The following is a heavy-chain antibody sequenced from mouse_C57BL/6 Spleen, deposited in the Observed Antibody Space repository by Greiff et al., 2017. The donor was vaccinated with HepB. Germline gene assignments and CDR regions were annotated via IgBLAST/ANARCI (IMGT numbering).Heavy chain of an antibody. D-gene: IGHD1-1*01. CDR1: GYTFTSYW. V-gene: IGHV1-55*01. Sequence: QVQLKQPGAELVKPGASVKMSCKASGYTFTSYWITWVKQRPGQGLEWIGDIYPGSGSTNYNEKFKSKATLTVDTSSSTAYMQLSSLTSEDSAVYYGARRGITTVVAEDYWGQGTTLTVSS. CDR2: IYPGSGST. J-gene: IGHJ2*01. CDR3: ARRGITTVVAEDY.